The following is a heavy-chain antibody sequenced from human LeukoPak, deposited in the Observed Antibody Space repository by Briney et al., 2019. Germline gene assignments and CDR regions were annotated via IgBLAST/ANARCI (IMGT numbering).Heavy chain of an antibody. J-gene: IGHJ2*01. CDR2: INHSGST. V-gene: IGHV4-34*01. CDR3: ARSTSKRFNWYFDL. D-gene: IGHD2-2*01. CDR1: GGSFSGYY. Sequence: PSETLSLTCAVYGGSFSGYYWSWIRQPPGKGLEWIGEINHSGSTNYNPSLKSRVTISVDTSKNQFSLKLSSVTAPDTAVNYCARSTSKRFNWYFDLWGRGTLVTVSS.